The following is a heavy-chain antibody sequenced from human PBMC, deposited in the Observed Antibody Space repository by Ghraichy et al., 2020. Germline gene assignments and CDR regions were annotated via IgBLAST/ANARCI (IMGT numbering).Heavy chain of an antibody. D-gene: IGHD2-21*02. V-gene: IGHV1-18*01. CDR2: ISAYNGNT. CDR3: ARFYCGGDCLDAFDI. J-gene: IGHJ3*02. CDR1: GYTFTSYG. Sequence: ASVKVSCKASGYTFTSYGISWVRQAPGQGLEWMGWISAYNGNTNYAQKLQGRVTMTTDTSTSTAYMELRSLRSDDTAVYYCARFYCGGDCLDAFDIWGQGTMVTVSS.